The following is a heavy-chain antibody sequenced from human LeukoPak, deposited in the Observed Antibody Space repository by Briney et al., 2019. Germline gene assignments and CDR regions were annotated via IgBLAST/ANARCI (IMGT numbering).Heavy chain of an antibody. CDR3: ARAVYRDYQGPGDFNFYGMDV. D-gene: IGHD2-21*01. V-gene: IGHV3-21*01. CDR2: ISSSSSYI. J-gene: IGHJ6*02. CDR1: GFTFSSYE. Sequence: GGSLRLSCAASGFTFSSYEMNWVRQAPGKGLEWVSSISSSSSYIYYADSVKGRFTISRDNAKNSLYLQMNSLRAEDTAVYYCARAVYRDYQGPGDFNFYGMDVWGQGTTVTVSS.